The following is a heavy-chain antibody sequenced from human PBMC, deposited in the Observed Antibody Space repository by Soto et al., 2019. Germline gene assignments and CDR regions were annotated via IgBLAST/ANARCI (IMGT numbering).Heavy chain of an antibody. CDR2: ISSSSTI. V-gene: IGHV3-48*02. J-gene: IGHJ4*02. CDR1: GFTFSSYS. Sequence: PGGSLRLSCAASGFTFSSYSMNWVRQAPGKGLEWVSYISSSSTIYYADSVKGRFTISRDNAKNSLYLQMNSLRDEDTAVYYCARDLIPPTYYFDYWGQGT. CDR3: ARDLIPPTYYFDY.